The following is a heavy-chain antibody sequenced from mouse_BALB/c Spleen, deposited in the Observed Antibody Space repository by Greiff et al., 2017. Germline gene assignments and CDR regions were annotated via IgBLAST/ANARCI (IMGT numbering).Heavy chain of an antibody. J-gene: IGHJ1*01. Sequence: VHVKQSGPELVKPGASVKISCKASGYSFTGYFMNWVMQSHGKSLEWIGRINPYNGDTFYNQKFKGKATLTVDKSSSTAHMELRSLASEDSAVYYCARGGGYYWYFDVWGAGTTVTVSS. CDR1: GYSFTGYF. CDR2: INPYNGDT. CDR3: ARGGGYYWYFDV. D-gene: IGHD1-1*02. V-gene: IGHV1-20*02.